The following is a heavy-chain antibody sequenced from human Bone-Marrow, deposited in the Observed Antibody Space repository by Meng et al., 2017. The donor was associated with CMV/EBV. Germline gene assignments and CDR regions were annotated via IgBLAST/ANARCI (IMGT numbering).Heavy chain of an antibody. J-gene: IGHJ4*02. CDR2: MNPNSGNT. CDR3: ATGVADFEY. D-gene: IGHD6-19*01. CDR1: GYTFTSYD. V-gene: IGHV1-8*01. Sequence: QVQLLHSGAEVKKPGASGKASCKASGYTFTSYDINSVRQAAGQGLEWMGWMNPNSGNTEYAQKFQGRVTMTRNISKSTAYMDLSSLRSEDTAVYYCATGVADFEYWGQGTLVTVSS.